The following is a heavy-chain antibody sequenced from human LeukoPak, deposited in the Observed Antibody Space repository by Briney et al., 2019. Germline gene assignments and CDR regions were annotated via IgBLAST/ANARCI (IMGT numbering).Heavy chain of an antibody. CDR2: IYYSGST. Sequence: PSETLSLTCTVSGGSISSSSYYWGWIRQPPGKGLEWIGSIYYSGSTYYNSSLKSRVTISVDTSKNQFSLKLSSVTAADTAVYYCARPAAPFAWFDPWGQGTLVTVSS. V-gene: IGHV4-39*01. J-gene: IGHJ5*02. D-gene: IGHD6-6*01. CDR1: GGSISSSSYY. CDR3: ARPAAPFAWFDP.